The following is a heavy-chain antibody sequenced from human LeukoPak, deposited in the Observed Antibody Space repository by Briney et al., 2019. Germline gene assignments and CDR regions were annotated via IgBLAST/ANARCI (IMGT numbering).Heavy chain of an antibody. J-gene: IGHJ5*02. V-gene: IGHV4-59*11. Sequence: PETLSLTCTVSGGSITSHSWSWVRQPPRKGLECIACVYHNGSTNYNPSLKSRVTISLDMSNDQYSLKLTSVTAADTAIYYCARTPGRLLNWFDPWGQGSLVSVS. CDR3: ARTPGRLLNWFDP. D-gene: IGHD2/OR15-2a*01. CDR2: VYHNGST. CDR1: GGSITSHS.